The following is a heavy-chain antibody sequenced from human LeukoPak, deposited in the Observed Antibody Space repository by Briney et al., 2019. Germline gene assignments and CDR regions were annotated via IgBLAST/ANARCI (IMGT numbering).Heavy chain of an antibody. CDR3: ARVSVDCSGGSCYSRDYYFDY. CDR2: IYYSGST. D-gene: IGHD2-15*01. J-gene: IGHJ4*02. Sequence: SETLSLTCTVSGGSISSYYWSWIRQPPGKGLEWVGYIYYSGSTNYNPSLKSRVTISVDTSKNQFSLKLSSVTAADTAVYYCARVSVDCSGGSCYSRDYYFDYWGQGTLVTVSS. V-gene: IGHV4-59*01. CDR1: GGSISSYY.